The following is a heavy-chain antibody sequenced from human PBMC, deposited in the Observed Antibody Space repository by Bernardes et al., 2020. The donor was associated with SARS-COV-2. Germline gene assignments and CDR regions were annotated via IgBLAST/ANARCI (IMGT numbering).Heavy chain of an antibody. D-gene: IGHD2-8*02. V-gene: IGHV4-59*01. J-gene: IGHJ4*02. CDR2: IYYSRST. CDR1: GGSISNYY. CDR3: ARVYCTGGNCYSDY. Sequence: ETLSLTCTVSGGSISNYYWSWIRQPPGKGLEWIGYIYYSRSTNYNPSLKSRVTISVDTSKNQFSLRLSSVTAADTALYYCARVYCTGGNCYSDYWGQGTLVTVSS.